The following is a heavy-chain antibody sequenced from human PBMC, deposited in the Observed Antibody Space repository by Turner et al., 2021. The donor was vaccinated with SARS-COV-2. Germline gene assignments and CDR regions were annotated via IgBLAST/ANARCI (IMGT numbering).Heavy chain of an antibody. D-gene: IGHD4-17*01. CDR3: ARTQVPGYGDYVSDFDY. J-gene: IGHJ4*02. Sequence: QVTLTESGPVLVKPTETLTLTVTVSGFSLKNRRLCVSWIRQPPGRALEWLAHIFSNDKKSYNKARGNRLTISKDTSKSQVVLTMTNVEPMETATYFWARTQVPGYGDYVSDFDYWGQGTLVTVSS. V-gene: IGHV2-26*01. CDR2: IFSNDKK. CDR1: GFSLKNRRLC.